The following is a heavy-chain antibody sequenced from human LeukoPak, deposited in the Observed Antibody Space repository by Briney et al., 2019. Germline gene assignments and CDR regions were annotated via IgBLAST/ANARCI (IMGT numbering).Heavy chain of an antibody. J-gene: IGHJ4*02. CDR3: ARSPTYYYDSSGYYGDPLLFDY. D-gene: IGHD3-22*01. Sequence: PGGSLRLSCAASGFTFSSYSMNWVRQAPGKGLEWVSSISSSSYIYYADSVKGRLTISRDNAKNSLYLQMNSPRAEDTAVYYCARSPTYYYDSSGYYGDPLLFDYWGQGTLVTVSS. V-gene: IGHV3-21*01. CDR2: ISSSSYI. CDR1: GFTFSSYS.